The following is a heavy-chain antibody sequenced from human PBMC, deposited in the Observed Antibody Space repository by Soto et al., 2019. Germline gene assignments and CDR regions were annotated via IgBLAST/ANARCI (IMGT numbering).Heavy chain of an antibody. Sequence: SGPTLVNPTQTLTLTCTFSTISLSTSAKCERWIRKPPEKALEWLARIDWDGDKYYSTSLKTRLTISKDTSKNQVVLTMTNMDPVDTAVYYCARRDIDNWNQGHAFGFWGQGTRVTVSS. CDR2: IDWDGDK. D-gene: IGHD1-20*01. CDR3: ARRDIDNWNQGHAFGF. J-gene: IGHJ3*01. V-gene: IGHV2-70*02. CDR1: TISLSTSAKC.